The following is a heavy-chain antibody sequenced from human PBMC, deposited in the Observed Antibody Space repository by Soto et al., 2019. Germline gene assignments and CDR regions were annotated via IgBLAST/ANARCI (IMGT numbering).Heavy chain of an antibody. J-gene: IGHJ6*02. CDR1: GFTFSSYW. V-gene: IGHV3-74*01. Sequence: VGSLRLSCAASGFTFSSYWMHWVRQVPGKGLVWVSRINSDGSSTSYADSVKGRFTISRDNAKNTLYLQMNSLRAEDTAVYYCARGLWRYYYGMDVWGQGTTVTVSS. CDR2: INSDGSST. CDR3: ARGLWRYYYGMDV.